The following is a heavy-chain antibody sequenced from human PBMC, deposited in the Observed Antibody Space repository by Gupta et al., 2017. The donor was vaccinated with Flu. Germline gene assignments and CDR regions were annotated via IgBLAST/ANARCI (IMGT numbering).Heavy chain of an antibody. CDR3: ARNRGWEQFDY. V-gene: IGHV3-7*01. Sequence: EVQLVESGGGLVQPGGSLRLSCAASGFTFSDSWMNWVRQAPGKGLEWVANINQDGSTKNYVDSLKGRFTVSRDNAKNSLYLQMDSQRAEDTAVYFCARNRGWEQFDYWGQGTLVTVSS. D-gene: IGHD5-24*01. J-gene: IGHJ4*02. CDR2: INQDGSTK. CDR1: GFTFSDSW.